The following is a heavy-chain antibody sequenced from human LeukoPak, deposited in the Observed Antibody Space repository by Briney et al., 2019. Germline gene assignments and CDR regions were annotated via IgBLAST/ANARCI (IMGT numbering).Heavy chain of an antibody. CDR1: GYTFTSYA. CDR2: INAGNGNT. J-gene: IGHJ4*02. V-gene: IGHV1-3*01. D-gene: IGHD6-19*01. Sequence: GASVKVSCKASGYTFTSYAMHWVRQAPGQRLEWMGWINAGNGNTKYSQKFQGRVTITRDTSASTAYMELSSLRSEDTAVYYCARDDPIRAVAGIDWGQGTLVTVSS. CDR3: ARDDPIRAVAGID.